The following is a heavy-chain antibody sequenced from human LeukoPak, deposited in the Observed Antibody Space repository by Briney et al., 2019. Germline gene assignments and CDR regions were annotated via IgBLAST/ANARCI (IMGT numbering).Heavy chain of an antibody. CDR1: GGSISSYY. CDR3: ARRRGFGGLWLGDYYYMDV. V-gene: IGHV4-59*01. J-gene: IGHJ6*03. CDR2: IYYSGST. Sequence: SETLSLTCTVSGGSISSYYWSWIRQPPGKGLEWIGYIYYSGSTNYNPSLKSRVTISVDTSKNQFSLKLSSVTAADTAVYYCARRRGFGGLWLGDYYYMDVWGKGTTVTVSS. D-gene: IGHD3-10*01.